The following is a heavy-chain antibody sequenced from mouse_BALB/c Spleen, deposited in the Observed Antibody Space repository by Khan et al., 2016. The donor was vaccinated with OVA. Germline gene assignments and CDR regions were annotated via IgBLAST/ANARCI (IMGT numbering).Heavy chain of an antibody. CDR2: ISSGGST. CDR1: GFTFSTYA. Sequence: EVELVESGGDSVKPGGSLKLSCAVSGFTFSTYAMSWVRQTPEKRLEWVASISSGGSTYYPDSVKGRFTISIDNARNIVYLQMTSLRSEDMAMYYCAREAYRYDEYYFDYWGQGTTLTVSS. V-gene: IGHV5-6-5*01. J-gene: IGHJ2*01. CDR3: AREAYRYDEYYFDY. D-gene: IGHD2-14*01.